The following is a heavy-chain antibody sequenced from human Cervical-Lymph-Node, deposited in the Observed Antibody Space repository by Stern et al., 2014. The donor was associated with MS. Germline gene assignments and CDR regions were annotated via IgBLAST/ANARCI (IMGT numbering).Heavy chain of an antibody. D-gene: IGHD6-19*01. CDR1: GGSISSYY. Sequence: QVQLGQSGPGLVKPSETLSLTCTVSGGSISSYYWSWIRQPPGKGLEWIGYIYYSGSTNYNPSLKSRVTISVDTSKNQFSLKLSSVTAADTAVYYCARASYSSGWPAGWYFDLWGRGTLVTVSS. CDR3: ARASYSSGWPAGWYFDL. CDR2: IYYSGST. J-gene: IGHJ2*01. V-gene: IGHV4-59*01.